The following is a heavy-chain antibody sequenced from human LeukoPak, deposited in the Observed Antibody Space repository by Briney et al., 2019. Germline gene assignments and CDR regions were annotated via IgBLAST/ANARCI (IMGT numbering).Heavy chain of an antibody. J-gene: IGHJ3*02. Sequence: ASVKVSCKASGCTFTSYYMHWVRQAPGQGLEWMGIINPSGGSTSYAQKFQGRVTMTTDTSTSTAYMELRSLRSDDTAVYYCARMMTPRLYYDSSGYYYGAFDIWGQGTMVTVSS. D-gene: IGHD3-22*01. CDR1: GCTFTSYY. V-gene: IGHV1-46*01. CDR3: ARMMTPRLYYDSSGYYYGAFDI. CDR2: INPSGGST.